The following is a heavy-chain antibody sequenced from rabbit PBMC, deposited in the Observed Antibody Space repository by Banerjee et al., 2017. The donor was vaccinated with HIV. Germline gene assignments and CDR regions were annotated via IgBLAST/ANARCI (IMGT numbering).Heavy chain of an antibody. Sequence: QEHLKESGGGLVQPGGSLKLSCKASGFDFSSYYMNWVRQAPGKGLEWIGYIDPVFDTTYYASWVNGRFTISRSTSQNTVDLKMTSLTAADTATYFCARGGNYVGDGFNLWGQGTLVTVS. CDR1: GFDFSSYY. V-gene: IGHV1S43*01. J-gene: IGHJ4*01. CDR3: ARGGNYVGDGFNL. D-gene: IGHD4-2*01. CDR2: IDPVFDTT.